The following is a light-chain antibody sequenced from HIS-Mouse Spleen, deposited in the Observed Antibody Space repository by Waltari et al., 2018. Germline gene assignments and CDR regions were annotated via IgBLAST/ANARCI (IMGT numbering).Light chain of an antibody. CDR3: QQYYSYPWT. CDR2: AAS. J-gene: IGKJ1*01. CDR1: QGISSY. V-gene: IGKV1-8*01. Sequence: AIRMTQSPSSLPASTGDRVTITCRASQGISSYLAWYQQIPGKAPKLLIYAASTLQSGVPSRFSGSGSGTDFTLTISCLQSEDFATYYCQQYYSYPWTFGQGTKVEIK.